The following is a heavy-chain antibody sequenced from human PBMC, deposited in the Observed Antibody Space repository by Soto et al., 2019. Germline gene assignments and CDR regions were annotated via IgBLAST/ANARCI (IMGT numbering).Heavy chain of an antibody. Sequence: QVQLQESGPGLVKPSETLSLTCTVSGGSISSYYWSWIRQPPGKGLEWIGYIYYSGSTNYNPSLKSRVTISVDTSKNQFSLKLSSVTAADTAVYYCARYSYGIDYWGQGTLVTSPQ. J-gene: IGHJ4*02. CDR2: IYYSGST. CDR1: GGSISSYY. V-gene: IGHV4-59*08. CDR3: ARYSYGIDY. D-gene: IGHD5-18*01.